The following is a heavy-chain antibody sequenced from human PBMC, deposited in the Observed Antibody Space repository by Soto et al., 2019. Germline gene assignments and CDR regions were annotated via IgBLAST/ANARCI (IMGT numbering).Heavy chain of an antibody. V-gene: IGHV3-53*01. Sequence: EVQLVESGGGLIHPGGSLRLSCAASGFTVSSKYMTWVREAPGKGLEWVSVIYSGGSTYYADSVKGRFTISRDNSKNTLYLQMNSLRAEDTAVYYCATIAARPDWGQGTLVTVSS. CDR2: IYSGGST. CDR3: ATIAARPD. CDR1: GFTVSSKY. D-gene: IGHD6-6*01. J-gene: IGHJ4*02.